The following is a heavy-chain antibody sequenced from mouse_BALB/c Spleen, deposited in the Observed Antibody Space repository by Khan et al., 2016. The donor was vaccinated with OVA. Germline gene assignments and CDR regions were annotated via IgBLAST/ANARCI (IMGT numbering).Heavy chain of an antibody. CDR1: GYSITSGYV. Sequence: VQLKESGPGLVKPSQSLSLTCTVTGYSITSGYVWNWIRQFPGNKLEWMGYISYSGSTNYNPSLKSRISITRDTSKNQFFLQLNSVTTEDTATSYCARTARIKYWGQGTTLTVSS. J-gene: IGHJ2*01. CDR2: ISYSGST. CDR3: ARTARIKY. V-gene: IGHV3-2*02. D-gene: IGHD1-2*01.